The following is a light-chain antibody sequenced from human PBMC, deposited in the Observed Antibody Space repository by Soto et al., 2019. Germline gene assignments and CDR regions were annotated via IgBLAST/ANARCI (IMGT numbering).Light chain of an antibody. Sequence: EIVMTQSPATLSVSPGERATLSCRASQSVSSNLAWYQQKPGQAPRLLIYGASTRATGIPARFSGSGSGTEFTLTISSLQSEHFAVYYCQQYNNWPPRGTCGQGTKVEIK. J-gene: IGKJ1*01. V-gene: IGKV3-15*01. CDR2: GAS. CDR1: QSVSSN. CDR3: QQYNNWPPRGT.